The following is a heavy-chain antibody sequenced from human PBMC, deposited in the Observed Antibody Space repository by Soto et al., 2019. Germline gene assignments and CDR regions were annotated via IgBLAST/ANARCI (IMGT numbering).Heavy chain of an antibody. Sequence: ESGGGVVQPGRSLRLSCAASGFTFSSYGMHWVRQAPGKGLEWVAVISYDGSNKYYADSVKGRFTISRDNSKNTLYLQMNSLRAEDTAVYYCAKDITMIVVVAGFDYWGQGTLVTVSS. CDR2: ISYDGSNK. D-gene: IGHD3-22*01. CDR3: AKDITMIVVVAGFDY. V-gene: IGHV3-30*18. CDR1: GFTFSSYG. J-gene: IGHJ4*02.